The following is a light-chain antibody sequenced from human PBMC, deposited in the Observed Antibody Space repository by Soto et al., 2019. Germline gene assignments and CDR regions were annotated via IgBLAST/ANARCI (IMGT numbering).Light chain of an antibody. V-gene: IGKV3-20*01. Sequence: VLPHSPGTVSLSPFSSSPLSVISIHTVSITYLPWYQQKPGQAPRLLIFGASKRATGIPDRFSGSGSGRDFTLTISGLEPEDFAVYYCQQYGSSPPRINFGQGTRLENK. CDR1: HTVSITY. CDR3: QQYGSSPPRIN. CDR2: GAS. J-gene: IGKJ5*01.